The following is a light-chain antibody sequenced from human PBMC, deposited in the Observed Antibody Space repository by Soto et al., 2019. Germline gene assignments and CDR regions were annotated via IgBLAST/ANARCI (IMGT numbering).Light chain of an antibody. CDR2: GAS. CDR3: QHFRA. V-gene: IGKV3-20*01. CDR1: QSVSRNY. J-gene: IGKJ5*01. Sequence: EIGLTQSPGTLSLSPGGRATLSCRASQSVSRNYVAWYQQKPGQAPRLLIYGASSRASGIPDRFSGSGSGTDFTLTISRLEPEDFVLYYCQHFRAFGQGTRLEIK.